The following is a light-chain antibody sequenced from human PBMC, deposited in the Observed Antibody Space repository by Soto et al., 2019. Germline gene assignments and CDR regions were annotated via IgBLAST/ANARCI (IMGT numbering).Light chain of an antibody. CDR1: SSDVGGYKY. Sequence: QSALTQPASVSGSPGQSITISCTGTSSDVGGYKYVSWYQQHPGKAPKFMIYDVSNRPSGVSNRFSGSKSGNTASLTISGLQAEDEADYSCSSYTSSSTVVFGGGTKLTVL. CDR2: DVS. CDR3: SSYTSSSTVV. V-gene: IGLV2-14*01. J-gene: IGLJ2*01.